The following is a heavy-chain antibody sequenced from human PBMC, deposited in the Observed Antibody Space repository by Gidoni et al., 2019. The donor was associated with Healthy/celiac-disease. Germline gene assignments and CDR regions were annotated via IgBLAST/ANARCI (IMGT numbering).Heavy chain of an antibody. CDR1: GFPFSSYA. CDR2: ISGSGGST. J-gene: IGHJ4*02. V-gene: IGHV3-23*01. D-gene: IGHD5-12*01. Sequence: EVQLLESGGGLVQPGGSLRLSCAASGFPFSSYAMSWVRQAPGKGLEWVSAISGSGGSTYYADSVKGRFTISRDNSKNTLYLQMNSLRAEDTAVYYCAKDRYSGYDSSILDYWGQGTLVTVSS. CDR3: AKDRYSGYDSSILDY.